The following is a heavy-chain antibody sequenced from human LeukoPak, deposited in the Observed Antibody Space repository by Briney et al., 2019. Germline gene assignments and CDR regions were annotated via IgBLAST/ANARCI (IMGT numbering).Heavy chain of an antibody. CDR2: ISYDGSNK. CDR1: GFTFSSYG. Sequence: GGSLRLSCAASGFTFSSYGMHWVRQAPDKGLEWVAVISYDGSNKYYADSVKGRFTISRDNSKNTLYLQMNSLRAEDTAVYYCAKGEPGPLAVAGRSYYYYGIDVWGQGTTVTVSS. CDR3: AKGEPGPLAVAGRSYYYYGIDV. J-gene: IGHJ6*02. D-gene: IGHD6-19*01. V-gene: IGHV3-30*18.